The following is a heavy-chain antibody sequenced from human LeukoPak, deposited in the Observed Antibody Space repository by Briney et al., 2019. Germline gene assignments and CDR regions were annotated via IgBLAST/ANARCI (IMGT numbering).Heavy chain of an antibody. CDR3: ARGGVTTWSYYYYGMDV. V-gene: IGHV1-8*01. CDR2: MNPNSGNT. D-gene: IGHD4-11*01. Sequence: ASVKVSCKASGYTFTSYDINWVRQATGQGLEWMGWMNPNSGNTGYAQKFQGRVTMTRNTSISTAYMELSSLRSEDTAVYYCARGGVTTWSYYYYGMDVWGQGTTVTVSS. CDR1: GYTFTSYD. J-gene: IGHJ6*02.